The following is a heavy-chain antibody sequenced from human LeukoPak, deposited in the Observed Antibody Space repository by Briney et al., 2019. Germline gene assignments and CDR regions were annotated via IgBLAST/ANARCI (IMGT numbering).Heavy chain of an antibody. V-gene: IGHV1-18*01. CDR1: GYTFTIYG. CDR2: ISPYNGNT. CDR3: ARELNSGYGYFDY. J-gene: IGHJ4*02. D-gene: IGHD5-12*01. Sequence: GASVKVSCKASGYTFTIYGINWVRQAPGQGLEWMGWISPYNGNTNYAQKVQGRVTVTTDTSTSTAYMELRSLRSEDTAVYYCARELNSGYGYFDYWGQGTLVTVSS.